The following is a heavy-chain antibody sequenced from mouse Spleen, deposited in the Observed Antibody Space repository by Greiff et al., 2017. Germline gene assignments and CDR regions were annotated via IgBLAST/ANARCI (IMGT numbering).Heavy chain of an antibody. J-gene: IGHJ1*01. D-gene: IGHD4-1*01. CDR3: ARGDWGYWYFDV. CDR2: INPNNGGT. CDR1: GYTFTDYN. Sequence: VQLKESGPELVKPGASVKMSCKASGYTFTDYNMHWVKQSHGKSLEWIGYINPNNGGTSYNQKFKGKATLTVNKSSSTAYMELRSLTSEDSAVYYCARGDWGYWYFDVWGAGTTVTVSS. V-gene: IGHV1-22*01.